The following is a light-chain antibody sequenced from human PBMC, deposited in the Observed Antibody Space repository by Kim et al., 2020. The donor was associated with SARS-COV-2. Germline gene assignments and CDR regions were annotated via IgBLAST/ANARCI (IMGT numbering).Light chain of an antibody. CDR1: SLGDIY. V-gene: IGLV3-1*01. J-gene: IGLJ2*01. Sequence: SYELTQPPSLSVSPGQTASITCSGDSLGDIYTYWYQRRPGQSPVMVIYQDIKRPSGIPERFSGSNSGNTATLTISGTQAMDEADYYCQAWDSSTLVFGGGTQLTVL. CDR2: QDI. CDR3: QAWDSSTLV.